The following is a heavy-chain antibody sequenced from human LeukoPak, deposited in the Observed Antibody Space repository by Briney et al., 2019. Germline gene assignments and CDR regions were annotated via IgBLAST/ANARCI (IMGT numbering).Heavy chain of an antibody. CDR2: IYYSET. Sequence: SETLSLTCTVSGGSISSSSYYWDWIRQPPGKGMEWIGSIYYSETFYIPSLKSRVTIFVDTSKNQFSLKLSSVTAADTAWYYXXXSXKGDXYMDVWXKGTTVTVSS. CDR1: GGSISSSSYY. J-gene: IGHJ6*03. V-gene: IGHV4-39*01. CDR3: XXSXKGDXYMDV.